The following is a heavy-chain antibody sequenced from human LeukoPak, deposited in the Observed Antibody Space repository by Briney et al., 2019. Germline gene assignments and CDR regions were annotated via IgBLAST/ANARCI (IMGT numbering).Heavy chain of an antibody. CDR2: IYYSGNS. J-gene: IGHJ2*01. V-gene: IGHV4-59*08. CDR3: ARPGNAPYWYFDL. Sequence: SETLSLTCSVSGGSIYTYYWSWIRQPPGKGLEWIGYIYYSGNSDYHPSLRSPVTISVGQSQKHSALELDSVTTADTAVYYCARPGNAPYWYFDLWGRGTLVTVSS. CDR1: GGSIYTYY.